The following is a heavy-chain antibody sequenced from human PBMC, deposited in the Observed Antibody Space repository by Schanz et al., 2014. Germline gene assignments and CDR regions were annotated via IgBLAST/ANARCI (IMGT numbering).Heavy chain of an antibody. Sequence: QVQLVQSGAEVKKPGASVKVSCKASGYTFISYGIKWVRQAPGQGLEWMGRIIPILGIANYAQKFQGRVTITADRSTSTVYMEVSSLTSEDTAVHYCARGPLGTSPWGQGTLVTVSS. D-gene: IGHD5-12*01. CDR3: ARGPLGTSP. J-gene: IGHJ5*02. V-gene: IGHV1-69*04. CDR2: IIPILGIA. CDR1: GYTFISYG.